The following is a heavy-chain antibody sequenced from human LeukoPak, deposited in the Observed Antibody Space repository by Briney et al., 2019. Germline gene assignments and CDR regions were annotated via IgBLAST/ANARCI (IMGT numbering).Heavy chain of an antibody. CDR2: ISSSGSTI. D-gene: IGHD3-22*01. Sequence: PGGSPRLSCAASGFTFSDYYMSWIRQAPGKGLEWVSYISSSGSTIYYAGSVKGRFTISRDNAKNSLYLQMNSLRAEDTAVYYCARCYYDSSGADYWGQGTLVTVSS. V-gene: IGHV3-11*01. J-gene: IGHJ4*02. CDR3: ARCYYDSSGADY. CDR1: GFTFSDYY.